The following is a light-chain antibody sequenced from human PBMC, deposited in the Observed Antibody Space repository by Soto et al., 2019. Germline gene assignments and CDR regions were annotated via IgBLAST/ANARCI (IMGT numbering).Light chain of an antibody. CDR3: QQRQYWPPIT. CDR2: GAS. V-gene: IGKV3-15*01. Sequence: EIVMTQSPATLSVSPVEIATLACRASQSVSSNLAWYQQKPGQAPRLLIYGASTRATGIPARFSGSGSGTEFTLTISSLQSEDFAVYYCQQRQYWPPITFGQGTRLEIK. CDR1: QSVSSN. J-gene: IGKJ5*01.